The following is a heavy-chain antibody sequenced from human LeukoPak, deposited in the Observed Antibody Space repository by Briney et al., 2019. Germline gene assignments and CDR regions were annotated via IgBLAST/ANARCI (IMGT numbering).Heavy chain of an antibody. J-gene: IGHJ4*02. CDR2: INPNSGGT. D-gene: IGHD3/OR15-3a*01. Sequence: ASVKVSCKASGYTFTGYYMHWVRPAPGQGLEWMGWINPNSGGTNYAQKFQGRVTMTRETSISTAYMELSRLRSDDTAVYYCARDPGDWAYYFDYWGQGTLVTVSS. CDR3: ARDPGDWAYYFDY. CDR1: GYTFTGYY. V-gene: IGHV1-2*02.